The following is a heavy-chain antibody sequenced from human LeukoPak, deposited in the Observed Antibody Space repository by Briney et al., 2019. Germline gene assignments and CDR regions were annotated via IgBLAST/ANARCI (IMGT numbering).Heavy chain of an antibody. CDR3: ARDRATMVRGVIITQDY. J-gene: IGHJ4*02. CDR1: GGPISSSSYY. CDR2: MYYSGST. V-gene: IGHV4-39*07. Sequence: SETLSLTCTVSGGPISSSSYYWGWIRQPPGKGLEWIGSMYYSGSTYYNPSLKSRVTISVDTSKNQFSLKLSSVTAADTAVYYCARDRATMVRGVIITQDYWGQGTLVTVSS. D-gene: IGHD3-10*01.